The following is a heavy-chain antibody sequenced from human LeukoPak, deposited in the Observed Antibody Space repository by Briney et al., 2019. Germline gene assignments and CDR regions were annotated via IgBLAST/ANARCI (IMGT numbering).Heavy chain of an antibody. V-gene: IGHV4-61*01. CDR1: GGSVNTGTYF. D-gene: IGHD4-23*01. CDR2: VYHTGTT. Sequence: PSETLSLTCAVSGGSVNTGTYFWSWIRQPPGKGLEWIGFVYHTGTTNYNPSLKRRVTVSVDTSNNQFSLKLSSVPAAETAVYYCASMSLAHEYGGNSPFRDFWGQGTLVTVSS. CDR3: ASMSLAHEYGGNSPFRDF. J-gene: IGHJ4*02.